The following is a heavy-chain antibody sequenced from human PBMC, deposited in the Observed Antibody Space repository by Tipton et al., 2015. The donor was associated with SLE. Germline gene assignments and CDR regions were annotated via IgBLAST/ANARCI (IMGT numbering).Heavy chain of an antibody. CDR2: ITWDGGST. CDR1: GFTFDDYT. V-gene: IGHV3-43*01. D-gene: IGHD6-13*01. Sequence: SLRLSCAASGFTFDDYTMHWVRQAPGKGLEWVSLITWDGGSTYYADSVKGRFTISRDNSKNSLYLQMNSLRAEDTAVYYCARASRRVAAAAYNWFDPWGQGTLVTVSS. J-gene: IGHJ5*02. CDR3: ARASRRVAAAAYNWFDP.